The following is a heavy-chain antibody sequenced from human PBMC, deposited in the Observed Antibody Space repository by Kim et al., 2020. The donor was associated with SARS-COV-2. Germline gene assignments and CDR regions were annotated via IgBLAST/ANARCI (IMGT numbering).Heavy chain of an antibody. V-gene: IGHV3-7*04. CDR3: ARAGEGITMIVVVKAYYYYRMDV. J-gene: IGHJ6*02. D-gene: IGHD3-22*01. Sequence: GGSLRLSCAASGFTFSSYWMIWVRQAPGKGLEWVANIKQDGSEKYYVDSVKGRFTISRDNAKNSLYLQMNSLRAEDTAVYYCARAGEGITMIVVVKAYYYYRMDVWGQGTTVTVSS. CDR1: GFTFSSYW. CDR2: IKQDGSEK.